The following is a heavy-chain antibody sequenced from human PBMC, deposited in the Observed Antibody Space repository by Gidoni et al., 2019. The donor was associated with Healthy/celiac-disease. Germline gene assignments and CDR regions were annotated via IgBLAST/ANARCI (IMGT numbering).Heavy chain of an antibody. CDR2: ISWNSGSI. CDR3: AKDQDYGDYLGELDY. Sequence: EVQLVESGGGLVQPGRSLRLSCAASGFTFDDYAMHWVRQAPGKGLEWVSGISWNSGSIGYADSVKGRFTISRDNDKNSLYLQMNSLRAEDTALYYCAKDQDYGDYLGELDYWGQGTLVTVSS. J-gene: IGHJ4*02. V-gene: IGHV3-9*01. D-gene: IGHD4-17*01. CDR1: GFTFDDYA.